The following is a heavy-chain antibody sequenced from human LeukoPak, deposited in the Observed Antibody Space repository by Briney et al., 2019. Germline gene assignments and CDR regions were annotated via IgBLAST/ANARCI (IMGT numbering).Heavy chain of an antibody. CDR3: AREGPRGYSYERIYYFDY. Sequence: ASVKVSCKASGYTFTSYYMHWVRQVPGQGLEWMGIINPSGGSTSYAQKFQGRVTMTRDMSTSTVYMELSSLRSEDTAVYYCAREGPRGYSYERIYYFDYWGQGTLVTVSS. D-gene: IGHD5-18*01. CDR1: GYTFTSYY. J-gene: IGHJ4*02. CDR2: INPSGGST. V-gene: IGHV1-46*01.